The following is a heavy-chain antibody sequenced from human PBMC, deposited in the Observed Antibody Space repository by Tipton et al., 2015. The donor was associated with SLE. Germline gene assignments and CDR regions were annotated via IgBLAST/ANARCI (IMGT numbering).Heavy chain of an antibody. CDR1: GFTFSSYG. V-gene: IGHV3-30*02. CDR2: IRYDGSNK. CDR3: AKEGDTTYAFDI. J-gene: IGHJ3*02. D-gene: IGHD1-1*01. Sequence: SGFTFSSYGMHWVRQAPGKGLEWVAFIRYDGSNKYYADSVKGRFTISRDNPKNTLYLQMNSPRAEDTAVYYCAKEGDTTYAFDIWGQGTMVTVSS.